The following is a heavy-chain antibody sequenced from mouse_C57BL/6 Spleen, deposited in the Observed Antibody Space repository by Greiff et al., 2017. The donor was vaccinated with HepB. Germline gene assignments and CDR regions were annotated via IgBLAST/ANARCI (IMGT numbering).Heavy chain of an antibody. CDR2: IDPETGGT. J-gene: IGHJ3*01. V-gene: IGHV1-15*01. CDR3: TRGSWFAY. CDR1: GYTFTDYE. Sequence: VQLQESGAELVRPGASVTLSCKASGYTFTDYEMHWVKQTPVHGLEWIGAIDPETGGTAYNQKFKGKAILTADKSSSTAYMELRSLTSEDSAVYCCTRGSWFAYWGQGTLVTVSA.